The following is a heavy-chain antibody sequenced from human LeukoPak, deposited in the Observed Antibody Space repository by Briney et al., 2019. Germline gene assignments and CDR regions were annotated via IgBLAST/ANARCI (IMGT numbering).Heavy chain of an antibody. CDR3: VRSPYSSGWYRYFDY. V-gene: IGHV3-30*04. D-gene: IGHD6-19*01. J-gene: IGHJ4*02. Sequence: GGSLRLSCAASGFTFSSYAMHWVRQAPGKGLEWVAVISYDGSNKYYADSVKGRFTISRDNSKNTLYLQMNSLRAEDTAVYYCVRSPYSSGWYRYFDYWGQGTLVTVSS. CDR1: GFTFSSYA. CDR2: ISYDGSNK.